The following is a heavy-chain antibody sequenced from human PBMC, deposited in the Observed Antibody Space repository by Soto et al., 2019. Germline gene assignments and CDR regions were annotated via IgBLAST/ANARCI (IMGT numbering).Heavy chain of an antibody. J-gene: IGHJ3*02. V-gene: IGHV3-30*18. CDR3: AKDKTGFNFWSGYYDLDAFDI. D-gene: IGHD3-3*01. CDR1: GFTFSSYG. Sequence: GGSLRLSCAASGFTFSSYGRHWVRQAPGKGLEWVAVISYDGSNKYYADSVKGRFTISRDNSKNTLYLQMNSLRAEDTAVYYCAKDKTGFNFWSGYYDLDAFDIWGQGTMVTVSS. CDR2: ISYDGSNK.